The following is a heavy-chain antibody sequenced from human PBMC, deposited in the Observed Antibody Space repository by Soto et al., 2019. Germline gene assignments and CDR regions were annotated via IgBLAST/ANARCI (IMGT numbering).Heavy chain of an antibody. CDR1: GVSFSGYY. CDR2: INHSGST. J-gene: IGHJ4*02. D-gene: IGHD2-15*01. CDR3: ASTGPNCSGGSCYQDY. V-gene: IGHV4-34*01. Sequence: PSETLSLTCAVYGVSFSGYYWSWIRQPPGKGLEWIGEINHSGSTNYNPSLKSRVTISVDTSKNQFSLKLSSVTAADTAVYYCASTGPNCSGGSCYQDYWGQGTLVTVSS.